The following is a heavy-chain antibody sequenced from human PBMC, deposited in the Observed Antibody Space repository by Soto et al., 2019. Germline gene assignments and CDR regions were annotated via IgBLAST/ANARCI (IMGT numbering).Heavy chain of an antibody. CDR1: GYTFTSYG. J-gene: IGHJ6*02. D-gene: IGHD6-6*01. CDR3: AREGDSSSSLLPYYCYYGFAV. CDR2: ISAYNGNT. Sequence: ASVKVSCKASGYTFTSYGISWVRQAPGQGLEWMGWISAYNGNTNYAQKLQGRVTMTTDTSTSTAYMELRSLRSDDTAVYYCAREGDSSSSLLPYYCYYGFAVWRQGTTVTASS. V-gene: IGHV1-18*01.